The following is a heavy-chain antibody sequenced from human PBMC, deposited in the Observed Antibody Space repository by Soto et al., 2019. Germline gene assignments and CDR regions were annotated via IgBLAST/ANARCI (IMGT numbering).Heavy chain of an antibody. J-gene: IGHJ4*02. CDR3: ARFIPGTGSDY. D-gene: IGHD1-20*01. V-gene: IGHV4-31*03. CDR2: IYYSGST. CDR1: GGSISSGGYY. Sequence: QVQLQESGPGLVKPSQTLSLTCTVSGGSISSGGYYWSWIRQHPGKGLEWIGYIYYSGSTYYNPALTRRVTIAVDTSKNQFSLKLSSVTAADTAVYYGARFIPGTGSDYWGQGTLVTVSS.